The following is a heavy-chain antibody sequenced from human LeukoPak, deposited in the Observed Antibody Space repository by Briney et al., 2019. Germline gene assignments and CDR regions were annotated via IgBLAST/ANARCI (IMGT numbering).Heavy chain of an antibody. D-gene: IGHD6-6*01. Sequence: SETLSLTCTVSGGSISSYYWSWIRQPAGKGLEWIGRIYTSGSTNYNPSLKSRVTISVDTSKNQFSLKLSSVTAADTAVYYCARARRSSSPYHYYYMDVWGKGTTVTVSS. CDR1: GGSISSYY. CDR2: IYTSGST. CDR3: ARARRSSSPYHYYYMDV. V-gene: IGHV4-4*07. J-gene: IGHJ6*03.